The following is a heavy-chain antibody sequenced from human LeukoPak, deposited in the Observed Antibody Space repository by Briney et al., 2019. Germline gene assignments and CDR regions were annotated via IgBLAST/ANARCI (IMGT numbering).Heavy chain of an antibody. CDR2: ISSSSSYM. CDR3: ARGGGEADY. CDR1: GFTFSSYS. V-gene: IGHV3-21*01. D-gene: IGHD2-21*01. Sequence: PGGSLRLSCAASGFTFSSYSMNWVRQAPGKGLEWVSSISSSSSYMYYADSVKGRFTISRDNAKNSLYLQMNSLRAEDTAVYYCARGGGEADYWGQGTLVTVSS. J-gene: IGHJ4*02.